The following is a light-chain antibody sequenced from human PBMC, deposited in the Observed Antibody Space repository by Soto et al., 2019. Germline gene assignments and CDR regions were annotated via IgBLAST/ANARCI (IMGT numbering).Light chain of an antibody. CDR3: QKYNSSWT. V-gene: IGKV1-5*01. CDR2: DAS. J-gene: IGKJ1*01. CDR1: QSISSW. Sequence: DIQMTQSPSTLSASVGDRVTITCRASQSISSWLAWYQQKPGKAPKLLIYDASSLESGVPSRFSGSGSGTEFTLTISSLQHDDFANYYCQKYNSSWTFGQGTKVEIK.